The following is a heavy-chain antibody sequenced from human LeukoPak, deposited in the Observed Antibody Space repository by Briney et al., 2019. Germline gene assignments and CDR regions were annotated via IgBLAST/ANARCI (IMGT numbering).Heavy chain of an antibody. CDR1: GHTLSSYA. CDR3: ARAKSGYSFDY. CDR2: IIPIFGTA. Sequence: ASVKVSCKASGHTLSSYAIIWVRQAPGQGLEWMGGIIPIFGTANYAQKFQGRVTITTDESTSTAYIELSSLRSEDTAVYYCARAKSGYSFDYWGQGTLVTVSS. J-gene: IGHJ4*02. D-gene: IGHD5-18*01. V-gene: IGHV1-69*05.